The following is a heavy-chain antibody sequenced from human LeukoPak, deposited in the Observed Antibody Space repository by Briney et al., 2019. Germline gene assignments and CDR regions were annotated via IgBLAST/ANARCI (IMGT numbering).Heavy chain of an antibody. J-gene: IGHJ4*02. CDR3: AKDPFQTYREYGSARPDY. Sequence: GGSLRLSCAASGFTFNSYAMTWVRQAPGKGLEWVSSVSGSGDYTNYAGSVKGRFTIYRDNSKNTLYLQMNSLRVEDTAVYYCAKDPFQTYREYGSARPDYWGQGTLVTVSS. CDR2: VSGSGDYT. CDR1: GFTFNSYA. V-gene: IGHV3-23*01. D-gene: IGHD3-10*01.